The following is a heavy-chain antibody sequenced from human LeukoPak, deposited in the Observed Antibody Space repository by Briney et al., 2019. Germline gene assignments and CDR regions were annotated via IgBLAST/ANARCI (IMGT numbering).Heavy chain of an antibody. Sequence: PSETLSLTCTVSGGSISSYYRSWIRQPPGKGLEWIGYIYSSGSAIYNPSLKSRVTISEDTSKNQFSLKLSSVTAADTAVYYCARHGGGYDYDYWGQGTLVTVSS. V-gene: IGHV4-59*08. CDR2: IYSSGSA. CDR3: ARHGGGYDYDY. D-gene: IGHD5-12*01. CDR1: GGSISSYY. J-gene: IGHJ4*02.